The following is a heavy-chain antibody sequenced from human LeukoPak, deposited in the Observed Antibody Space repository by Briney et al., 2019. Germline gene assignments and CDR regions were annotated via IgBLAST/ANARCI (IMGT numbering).Heavy chain of an antibody. V-gene: IGHV3-43*02. D-gene: IGHD3-22*01. CDR2: ISGGGGST. Sequence: PGGSLRLSCAASGFTFDDYAMHWVRQAPGKGLEWVSLISGGGGSTYHADSVKGRFTISRDNSKNSLYLQMNSLRTEDTALYYCAKGDRSSSGYYYAFDYWGQGTLVTVSS. J-gene: IGHJ4*02. CDR3: AKGDRSSSGYYYAFDY. CDR1: GFTFDDYA.